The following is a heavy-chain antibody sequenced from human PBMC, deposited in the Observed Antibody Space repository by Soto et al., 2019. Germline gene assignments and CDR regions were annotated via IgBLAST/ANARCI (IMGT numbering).Heavy chain of an antibody. Sequence: QVQLVQSGAEVRKPGSSVKVSCQASGDTFSNFAITWVRQAPGQGLDWMGGIIPIFGKVYYAHKFQGRVTTTAAEATRTAYMELVSLRSDDTATYYCAKMDPSFEGGEGFDPWGQGPLVTVSS. D-gene: IGHD3-16*01. CDR3: AKMDPSFEGGEGFDP. V-gene: IGHV1-69*01. J-gene: IGHJ5*02. CDR2: IIPIFGKV. CDR1: GDTFSNFA.